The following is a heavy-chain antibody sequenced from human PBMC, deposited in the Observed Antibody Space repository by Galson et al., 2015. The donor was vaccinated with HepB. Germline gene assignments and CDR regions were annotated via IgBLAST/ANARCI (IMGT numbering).Heavy chain of an antibody. J-gene: IGHJ4*02. D-gene: IGHD3-22*01. V-gene: IGHV3-30*18. CDR2: ISYDGRNQ. CDR3: AKSDGYYYSDSSGSNGVPVFDY. Sequence: SLRLSCAASGFTFSSYGMHWVRQAPGKGLEWVAVISYDGRNQHYADSVKGRFTISRDNSKNTLYLQMNILRAEDTAVYYWAKSDGYYYSDSSGSNGVPVFDYWGQGTLVTVSS. CDR1: GFTFSSYG.